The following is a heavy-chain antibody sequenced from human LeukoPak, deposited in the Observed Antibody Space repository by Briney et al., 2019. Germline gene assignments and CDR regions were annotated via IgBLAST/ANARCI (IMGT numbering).Heavy chain of an antibody. Sequence: GGSLRLSCAASGFTVSSNYMSWVRQAPGKGLEWVSVIYSGGSTYYADSVKGRFTISRDNSKNTLYLQMNSLRAEDTAVYYCAKGSRSIAVDNLCDYWGQGTLVTVSS. J-gene: IGHJ4*02. CDR2: IYSGGST. CDR1: GFTVSSNY. D-gene: IGHD6-6*01. V-gene: IGHV3-53*01. CDR3: AKGSRSIAVDNLCDY.